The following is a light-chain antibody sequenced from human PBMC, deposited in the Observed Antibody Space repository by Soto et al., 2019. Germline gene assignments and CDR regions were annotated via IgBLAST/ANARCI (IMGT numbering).Light chain of an antibody. Sequence: QAVVTQPPSVSGAPGQRVTISCTGSSSNIGAGYDVHWYQQLPGTAPKLLIYGNSNRPSGVPDRFSGSKSANTASLTISGLQAEDEAHYYCCSYAGFSTWVFGGGTKLTVL. J-gene: IGLJ3*02. CDR2: GNS. CDR1: SSNIGAGYD. V-gene: IGLV1-40*01. CDR3: CSYAGFSTWV.